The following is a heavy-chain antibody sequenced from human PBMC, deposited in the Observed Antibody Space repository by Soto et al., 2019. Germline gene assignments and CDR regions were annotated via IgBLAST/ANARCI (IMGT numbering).Heavy chain of an antibody. Sequence: QVQLVQSGAEVKKPGASVKVSCKASGYTFTSYGISWVRQAPGQGLEWMGWISAYNGNTNYAQKLQGRVTMTTDTSTSTAYMELRSLRSDDTAVYYCARAGWAIVVVKPHSPLDYWDQGTLVTVSS. CDR1: GYTFTSYG. CDR3: ARAGWAIVVVKPHSPLDY. V-gene: IGHV1-18*01. D-gene: IGHD3-22*01. J-gene: IGHJ4*02. CDR2: ISAYNGNT.